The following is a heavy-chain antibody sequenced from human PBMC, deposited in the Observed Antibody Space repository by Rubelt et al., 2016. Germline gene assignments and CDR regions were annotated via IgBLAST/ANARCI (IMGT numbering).Heavy chain of an antibody. CDR2: INHSGST. CDR1: GGSFSGYY. CDR3: ARGQLWTRDDY. Sequence: QVQLQESGPGLLKPSETLSLTCAVYGGSFSGYYWSWIRQPPGKGLEWIGEINHSGSTNYNPALKSRVTISVDTSKNQCSLKLSSVTAADTAVYYCARGQLWTRDDYWGQGTLVTVSS. D-gene: IGHD5-18*01. V-gene: IGHV4-34*01. J-gene: IGHJ4*02.